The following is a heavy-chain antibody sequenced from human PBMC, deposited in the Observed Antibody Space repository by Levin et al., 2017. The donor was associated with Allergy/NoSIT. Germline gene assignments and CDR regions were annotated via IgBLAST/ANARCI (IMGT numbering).Heavy chain of an antibody. CDR2: ISSSGSIT. V-gene: IGHV3-48*01. CDR1: GFTFITYS. CDR3: VYDL. J-gene: IGHJ2*01. Sequence: PGGSLRLSCAASGFTFITYSMNWVRQAPGKGLEWVSYISSSGSITYYADSVKGRFTISRDNGKNILYLQMNSLRPEDTAVYYCVYDLWGRGTLVTVSS.